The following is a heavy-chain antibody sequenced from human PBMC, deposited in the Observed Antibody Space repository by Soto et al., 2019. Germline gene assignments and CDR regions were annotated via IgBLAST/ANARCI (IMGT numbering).Heavy chain of an antibody. D-gene: IGHD2-21*01. CDR3: ASVIATVY. V-gene: IGHV3-74*01. CDR1: GFTFSSNW. Sequence: GXSLRLSCAASGFTFSSNWLHWFRQAPGKGLVWVSRITSDGSSTGYADSVKGRFTISRDNAKNTLYLQMNSLRAEDTAVYYCASVIATVYWGQGTLVTVSS. J-gene: IGHJ4*02. CDR2: ITSDGSST.